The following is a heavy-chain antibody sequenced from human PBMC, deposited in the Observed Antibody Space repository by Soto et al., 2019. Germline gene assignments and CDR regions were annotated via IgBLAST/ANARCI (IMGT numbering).Heavy chain of an antibody. CDR1: GGTFSSYA. CDR3: ARGEEVDTAMDTNNYYYYGMDV. D-gene: IGHD5-18*01. V-gene: IGHV1-69*13. J-gene: IGHJ6*02. CDR2: IIPIFGTA. Sequence: GASVKVSCKASGGTFSSYAISWVRQAPGQGLEWMGGIIPIFGTANYAQKFQGRVTITADESTSTAYMELSSLRSEDTAVYYCARGEEVDTAMDTNNYYYYGMDVWGQGTTVTVSS.